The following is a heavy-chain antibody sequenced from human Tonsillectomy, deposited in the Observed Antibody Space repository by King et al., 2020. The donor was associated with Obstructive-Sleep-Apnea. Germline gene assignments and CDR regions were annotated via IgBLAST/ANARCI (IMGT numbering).Heavy chain of an antibody. CDR3: ARNLKYYYDSSGPDAFDI. V-gene: IGHV1-69*10. CDR2: IIPILGIA. CDR1: GGTFSSYA. J-gene: IGHJ3*02. Sequence: QLVQSGAEVKKPGSSVKVFCKASGGTFSSYAISWVRQAPGQGLEWMGGIIPILGIANYAQKFQGRVTITADKSTSTAYMELSSLRSEDTAVYYCARNLKYYYDSSGPDAFDIWGQGTMVTVSS. D-gene: IGHD3-22*01.